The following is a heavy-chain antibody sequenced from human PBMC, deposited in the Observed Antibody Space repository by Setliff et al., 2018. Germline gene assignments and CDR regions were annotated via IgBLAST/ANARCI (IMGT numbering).Heavy chain of an antibody. D-gene: IGHD3-3*01. CDR1: GGSISSSSYY. J-gene: IGHJ4*02. Sequence: PSETLSLTCTVSGGSISSSSYYWGWIRQPPGKGLEWIGSIYYSGSTYYNPSHKSRVTISVDTSKNQFSLKLSSVTAADTAVYYCARRETYYNFWSGYYAYWGQGTLVTVSS. V-gene: IGHV4-39*07. CDR2: IYYSGST. CDR3: ARRETYYNFWSGYYAY.